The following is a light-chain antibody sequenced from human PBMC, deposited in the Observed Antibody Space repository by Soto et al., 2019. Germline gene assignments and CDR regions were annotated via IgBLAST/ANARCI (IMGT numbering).Light chain of an antibody. Sequence: DIQMTQSPSTLSASVGDRVTITCRASQSIKTWLAWYQQKPGTVPKLLIYDAFKLQSGVPSRFSGSGSGTELTLTINTLQPDDFATYYCQQFNSFSWTFGQGTKVEIK. V-gene: IGKV1-5*01. CDR2: DAF. CDR3: QQFNSFSWT. CDR1: QSIKTW. J-gene: IGKJ1*01.